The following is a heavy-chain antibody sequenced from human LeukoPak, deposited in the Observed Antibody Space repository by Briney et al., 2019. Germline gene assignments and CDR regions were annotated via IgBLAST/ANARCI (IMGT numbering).Heavy chain of an antibody. CDR3: ARVGGNSFYYYYMDV. CDR2: IYPGDSDT. Sequence: GESLKISCKGSGYSFTSHWIGWVRQMPGKGLEWMGIIYPGDSDTRYSPSFQGQVTISADKSISPAYLQWSSLKASDTAMYYCARVGGNSFYYYYMDVWGKGTTVTVSS. CDR1: GYSFTSHW. D-gene: IGHD4-23*01. J-gene: IGHJ6*03. V-gene: IGHV5-51*01.